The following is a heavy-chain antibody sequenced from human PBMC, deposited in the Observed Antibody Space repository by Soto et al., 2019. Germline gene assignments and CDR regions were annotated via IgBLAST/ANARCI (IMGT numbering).Heavy chain of an antibody. CDR1: GSSLRTREVG. CDR3: THMRGTGLYGMGV. CDR2: VYSNDDK. J-gene: IGHJ6*02. D-gene: IGHD1-1*01. V-gene: IGHV2-5*01. Sequence: GPKPGYATRPVALNCTCPGSSLRTREVGVGWVRSPPGEALEWLALVYSNDDKRFSPSLKSRLTITKDTSKNQVVLTMTNMDPVDTATYYCTHMRGTGLYGMGVWGQGTTGTVSS.